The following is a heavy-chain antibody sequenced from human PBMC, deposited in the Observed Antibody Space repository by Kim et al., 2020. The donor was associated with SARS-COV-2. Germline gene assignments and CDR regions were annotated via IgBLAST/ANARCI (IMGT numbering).Heavy chain of an antibody. V-gene: IGHV4-31*02. D-gene: IGHD5-12*01. CDR3: ARSMNRVEMAKFGGNWFDP. J-gene: IGHJ5*02. Sequence: NRVTMSVDTSKNQFSMKLSSVTAADTAVYYCARSMNRVEMAKFGGNWFDPWGQGTLVTVSS.